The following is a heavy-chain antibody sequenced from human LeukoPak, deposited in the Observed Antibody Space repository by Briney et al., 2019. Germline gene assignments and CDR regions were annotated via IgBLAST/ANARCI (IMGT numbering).Heavy chain of an antibody. D-gene: IGHD2-15*01. V-gene: IGHV4-34*01. J-gene: IGHJ4*02. Sequence: SETLSLTCAVYGGSFSGYYWSWIRQPPGKGLEWIGEINHSGSTNYNPSLKSRVTISVDTSKNQFSLKLSSVTAADTAVYYCATLGYPLDYWGQGTLVTVST. CDR1: GGSFSGYY. CDR3: ATLGYPLDY. CDR2: INHSGST.